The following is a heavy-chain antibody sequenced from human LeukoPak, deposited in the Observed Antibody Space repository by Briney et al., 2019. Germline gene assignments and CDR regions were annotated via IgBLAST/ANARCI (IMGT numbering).Heavy chain of an antibody. D-gene: IGHD5-24*01. CDR1: GGSISSHY. CDR2: IYYSGST. J-gene: IGHJ6*03. CDR3: AREGVEMATKDYYYYMDV. Sequence: PSETLSLTCTVSGGSISSHYWSWIRQPPGKGLEWIGYIYYSGSTNYNPSLKSRVTISVDTSKNQFSLKLSSVTAAGTAVYYRAREGVEMATKDYYYYMDVWGKGTTVTVSS. V-gene: IGHV4-59*11.